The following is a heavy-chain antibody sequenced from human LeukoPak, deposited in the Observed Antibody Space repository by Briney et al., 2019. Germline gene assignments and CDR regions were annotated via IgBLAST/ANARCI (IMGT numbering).Heavy chain of an antibody. D-gene: IGHD3-22*01. CDR1: GYTFTSYG. Sequence: ASVKVSCKASGYTFTSYGISWVRQAPGQGLEWMGWINPNSGGTNYAQKFQGRVTMTRDTSISTAYMELSRLRSDDTAVYYCARAPMIVVVPLDYWGQGTLVTVSS. CDR2: INPNSGGT. J-gene: IGHJ4*02. V-gene: IGHV1-2*02. CDR3: ARAPMIVVVPLDY.